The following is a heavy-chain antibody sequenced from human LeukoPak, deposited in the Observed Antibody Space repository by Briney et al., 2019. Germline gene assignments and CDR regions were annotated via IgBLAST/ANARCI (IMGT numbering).Heavy chain of an antibody. Sequence: ASVKVSCKASGGTFSSYAISWVRQAPGQGLEWMGRIIPILGIANYAQKFQGRVTITADKSTSTAYMELSSLRSEDTAVYYCARPGIRVTGTAYYYGMDVRGQGTTVTVSS. CDR2: IIPILGIA. D-gene: IGHD1-7*01. CDR3: ARPGIRVTGTAYYYGMDV. CDR1: GGTFSSYA. V-gene: IGHV1-69*04. J-gene: IGHJ6*02.